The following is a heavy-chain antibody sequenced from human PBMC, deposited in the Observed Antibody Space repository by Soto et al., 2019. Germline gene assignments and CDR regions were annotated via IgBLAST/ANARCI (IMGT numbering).Heavy chain of an antibody. CDR1: GGSVSSGSYY. V-gene: IGHV4-61*01. CDR2: ISYSGST. D-gene: IGHD5-12*01. Sequence: SETLSLTCTVSGGSVSSGSYYWSWIRHPPGKGLDWIGYISYSGSTNYNPSLKSRVTISVDTSKNQFSLKLSSVTAADTAVYYCAREGGGRGGYNWEYYFDYWGQGALVTVSS. CDR3: AREGGGRGGYNWEYYFDY. J-gene: IGHJ4*02.